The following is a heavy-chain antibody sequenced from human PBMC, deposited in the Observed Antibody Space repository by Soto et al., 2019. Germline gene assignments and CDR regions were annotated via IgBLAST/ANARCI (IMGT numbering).Heavy chain of an antibody. CDR1: GYTFTSYY. Sequence: GASVKVSCKASGYTFTSYYMHWVRQAPGQGLEWMGIINPSGGSTSYAQKLQGRVTMTRDTSTSTVYMELSSLRSEDTAVYYCASGAVFLVRYFDWLPQAHYGMDVWGQGTTVTVSS. V-gene: IGHV1-46*01. CDR3: ASGAVFLVRYFDWLPQAHYGMDV. D-gene: IGHD3-9*01. CDR2: INPSGGST. J-gene: IGHJ6*02.